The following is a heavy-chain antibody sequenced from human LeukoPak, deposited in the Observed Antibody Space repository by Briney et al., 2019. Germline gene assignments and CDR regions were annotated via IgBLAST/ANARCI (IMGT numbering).Heavy chain of an antibody. V-gene: IGHV4-39*01. D-gene: IGHD2-15*01. CDR1: GGSISSSSYY. Sequence: SETLSLTCTVSGGSISSSSYYWGWIRQPPGKGLEWIGSIYYSGSTYYNPSLKSRVTISVDTSKNQFSLKLSSVTAADTAVYYCARGPQTPGYCSGGSCPHFDYWGQGTLVTVSS. J-gene: IGHJ4*02. CDR2: IYYSGST. CDR3: ARGPQTPGYCSGGSCPHFDY.